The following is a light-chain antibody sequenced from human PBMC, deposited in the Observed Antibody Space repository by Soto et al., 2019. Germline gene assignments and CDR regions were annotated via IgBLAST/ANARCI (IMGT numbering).Light chain of an antibody. J-gene: IGLJ1*01. Sequence: QFVLTQPPFASGSSGQSLTIPCTGPSSDVGLYNFVSWYQQRPGKAPKLVIYEVTKRPSGFPDSISGSKSGSTASLTVSGLQADDEVDYYCASYAGTTRVVFGSGTK. CDR3: ASYAGTTRVV. V-gene: IGLV2-8*01. CDR2: EVT. CDR1: SSDVGLYNF.